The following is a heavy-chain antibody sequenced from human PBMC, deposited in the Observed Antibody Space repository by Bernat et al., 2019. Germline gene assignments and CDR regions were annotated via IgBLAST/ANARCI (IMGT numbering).Heavy chain of an antibody. CDR1: GYTFTSYY. J-gene: IGHJ5*02. V-gene: IGHV1-46*03. Sequence: QVQLVQSGAEVKKPGASVKVSCKASGYTFTSYYMHWVRQAPGQGLEWMGIINPSGGSTSYAQKFQGRGTMTRDTSTSKVYMELSRLRAEDTAVYYCARGLFTMVRGAHPGWFDLWGQGTLVTVSS. D-gene: IGHD3-10*01. CDR2: INPSGGST. CDR3: ARGLFTMVRGAHPGWFDL.